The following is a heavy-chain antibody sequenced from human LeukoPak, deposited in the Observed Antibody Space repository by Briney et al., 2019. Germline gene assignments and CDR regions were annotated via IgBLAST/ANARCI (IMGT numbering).Heavy chain of an antibody. CDR3: ARVRRYYGSESSIDY. V-gene: IGHV3-7*05. D-gene: IGHD3-10*01. CDR2: IKEGGSEK. Sequence: PGGSLRLSCAASGFTFSSYWMSWVRQAPGKGLEWVANIKEGGSEKYYVDSVKGRFTISRDNAKNSLFLQMNSLRAEDTAVYYCARVRRYYGSESSIDYWGQGTLVTVSS. CDR1: GFTFSSYW. J-gene: IGHJ4*02.